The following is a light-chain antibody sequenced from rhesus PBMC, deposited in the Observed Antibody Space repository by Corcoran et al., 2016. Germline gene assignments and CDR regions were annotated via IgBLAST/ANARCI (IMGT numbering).Light chain of an antibody. V-gene: IGKV1-33*02. CDR2: AAS. J-gene: IGKJ4*01. Sequence: DIQMTQSPSSLSASVGDRVTITCQASQGISSWLAWYPQKPGKAPKLLIYAASRLQSGVPSRFSGSGSGTDFTLTISSLQPEDFATYYCQQHNSYPLTFGGGTKVEIK. CDR1: QGISSW. CDR3: QQHNSYPLT.